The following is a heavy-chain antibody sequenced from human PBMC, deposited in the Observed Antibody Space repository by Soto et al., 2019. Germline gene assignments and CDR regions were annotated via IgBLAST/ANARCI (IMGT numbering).Heavy chain of an antibody. Sequence: PSETLSLTCTVSGGSVSSGSYYWSWIRQPPGKGLEWIGYIYYSGSTNYNPSLKSRVTISVDTSKNQFSLKLSSVTAADTAVYYFARDLGGVDTAMVGHWFDPWGQGTLVTVSS. CDR3: ARDLGGVDTAMVGHWFDP. J-gene: IGHJ5*02. V-gene: IGHV4-61*01. D-gene: IGHD5-18*01. CDR1: GGSVSSGSYY. CDR2: IYYSGST.